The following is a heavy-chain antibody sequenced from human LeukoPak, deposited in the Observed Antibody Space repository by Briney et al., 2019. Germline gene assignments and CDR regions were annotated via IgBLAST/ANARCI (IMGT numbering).Heavy chain of an antibody. CDR3: AELGITMIGGV. CDR1: GFTFDDYG. J-gene: IGHJ6*04. Sequence: GGSLRLSCAASGFTFDDYGMSWVRQAPGKGLEWVSDINWNGGSTNYADSVKGRFTISRDNAKNSLYLQMNSLRAEDTAVYYCAELGITMIGGVWGKGTTVTISS. CDR2: INWNGGST. V-gene: IGHV3-20*04. D-gene: IGHD3-10*02.